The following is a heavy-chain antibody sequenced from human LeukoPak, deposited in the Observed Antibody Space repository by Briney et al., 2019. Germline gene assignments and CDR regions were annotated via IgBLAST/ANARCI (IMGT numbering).Heavy chain of an antibody. CDR3: ATASGAYDSNWFDP. J-gene: IGHJ5*02. D-gene: IGHD3-22*01. V-gene: IGHV1-24*01. CDR2: FDPEDGET. Sequence: ASVKVSCKVSGYTLTELSMHWVRQAPGKGLEWMGGFDPEDGETIYAQKFQGRVTMTEDTSTDTAYMELSSLRSEDTAVYYCATASGAYDSNWFDPWGQGTLVTVSS. CDR1: GYTLTELS.